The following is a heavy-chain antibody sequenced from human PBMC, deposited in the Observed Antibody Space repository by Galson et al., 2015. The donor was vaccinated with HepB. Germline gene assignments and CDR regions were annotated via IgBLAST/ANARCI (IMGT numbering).Heavy chain of an antibody. Sequence: SLRLSCAASRFNFSNYDMHWVRQSTGKGLQWVSSVETNGDANYAGSVKGRFTISRENAKNSLYLQMSGLTVGDTAVYYCVRGGGTYFLDAFDIWGRGTVVTVSS. D-gene: IGHD3-9*01. CDR2: VETNGDA. CDR1: RFNFSNYD. V-gene: IGHV3-13*01. CDR3: VRGGGTYFLDAFDI. J-gene: IGHJ3*02.